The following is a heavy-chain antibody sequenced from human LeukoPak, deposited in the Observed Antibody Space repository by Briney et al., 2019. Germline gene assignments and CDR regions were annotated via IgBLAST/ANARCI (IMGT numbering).Heavy chain of an antibody. CDR1: GFAVSSNF. J-gene: IGHJ5*01. CDR3: AXXXXXXXXXXXDS. CDR2: IYSHGGT. Sequence: RLGSLRLSCAASGFAVSSNFMFWVRQAPGKGLECVSVIYSHGGTYHADSVKGRFTISRDNSKNTLYLQMNTLRAPDTAVYYCAXXXXXXXXXXXDSWXXGKLVT. V-gene: IGHV3-66*01.